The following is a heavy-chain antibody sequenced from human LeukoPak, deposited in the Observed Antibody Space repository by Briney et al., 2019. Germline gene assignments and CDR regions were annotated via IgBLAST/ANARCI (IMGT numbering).Heavy chain of an antibody. V-gene: IGHV3-48*03. CDR3: ARARGYSESGGYPVFDL. CDR1: GFSFTTSR. CDR2: INPAGSLI. D-gene: IGHD3-22*01. J-gene: IGHJ1*01. Sequence: GGSLRLSCAASGFSFTTSRLNWVRQAPGKGLEWVAYINPAGSLIHYADSVRGRFTISRDNAKNSLFLQMDGLRADDTAVYYCARARGYSESGGYPVFDLWGQGALVTVSS.